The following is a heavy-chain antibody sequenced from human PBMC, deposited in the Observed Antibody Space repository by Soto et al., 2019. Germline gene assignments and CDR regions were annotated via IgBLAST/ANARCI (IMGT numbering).Heavy chain of an antibody. CDR1: GGSISSYY. Sequence: QVQLQESGPGLVKPSETLSLTCTVSGGSISSYYWSWIRQPPGKGLEWIGYIYYSGSTNYNPSLKIRVTISVDTSKNQFSLKLSSVTAADTAVYYCAREGVSSSWYNYYGMDVWGQGTTVTVSS. J-gene: IGHJ6*02. CDR3: AREGVSSSWYNYYGMDV. D-gene: IGHD6-13*01. CDR2: IYYSGST. V-gene: IGHV4-59*01.